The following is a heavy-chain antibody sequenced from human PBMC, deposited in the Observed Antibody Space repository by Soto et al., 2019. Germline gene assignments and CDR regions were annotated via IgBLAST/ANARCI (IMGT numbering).Heavy chain of an antibody. V-gene: IGHV3-30*18. J-gene: IGHJ6*02. CDR3: TKRTNVQRIVEWSSVMEV. D-gene: IGHD3-3*01. CDR2: ISYDGSDK. CDR1: GFTFSIYG. Sequence: QVQLVESGGGVLQPGRSLRLSCAASGFTFSIYGMHWVRQAPGKGLEWVAGISYDGSDKYYGDSVKGRITISRDNSKNTLYLEMNSLRTENTAVYYCTKRTNVQRIVEWSSVMEVWGRGTTVAVSS.